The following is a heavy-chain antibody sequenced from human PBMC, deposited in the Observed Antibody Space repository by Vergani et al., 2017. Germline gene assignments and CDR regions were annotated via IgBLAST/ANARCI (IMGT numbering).Heavy chain of an antibody. Sequence: QVQLVQSGAEVKKPGASVKVSCKASGYTFTGYYMHWVRQAPGQGLEWMGWINPNSGGTNYAQKFQGRVTMTRDTSISTAYMELSRLRSDDTAVYYCARDQGDGYNYSWFDPWGQGTLVTVSS. J-gene: IGHJ5*02. D-gene: IGHD5-24*01. CDR1: GYTFTGYY. CDR2: INPNSGGT. V-gene: IGHV1-2*02. CDR3: ARDQGDGYNYSWFDP.